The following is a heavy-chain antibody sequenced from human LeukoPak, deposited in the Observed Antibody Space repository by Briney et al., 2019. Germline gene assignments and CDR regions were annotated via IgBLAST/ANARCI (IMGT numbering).Heavy chain of an antibody. CDR2: IYYSGST. CDR1: GGSISSYY. D-gene: IGHD3-3*01. J-gene: IGHJ4*02. CDR3: ARLDHRYYDFWSGSGPFDY. V-gene: IGHV4-59*08. Sequence: NPSETLSLTCTVSGGSISSYYWSWIRQPPGKGLEWIGYIYYSGSTNYNPSLKSRVTISVDTSKNQFSLKLSSVTAADTAVYYCARLDHRYYDFWSGSGPFDYWGQGTLVTVSS.